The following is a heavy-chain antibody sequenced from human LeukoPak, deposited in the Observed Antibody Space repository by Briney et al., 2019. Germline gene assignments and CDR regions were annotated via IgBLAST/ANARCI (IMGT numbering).Heavy chain of an antibody. CDR3: GRAGNHEFDY. CDR2: IYYTGTT. CDR1: GGSISSYY. D-gene: IGHD3-10*01. J-gene: IGHJ4*02. Sequence: SETLSLTCTVSGGSISSYYWSWVRQPPGKGLEWIGYIYYTGTTSYNPSLKSRVTISVDTSKNQFSLKLISVTAADTAVYYCGRAGNHEFDYWGQGTLVTVSS. V-gene: IGHV4-59*01.